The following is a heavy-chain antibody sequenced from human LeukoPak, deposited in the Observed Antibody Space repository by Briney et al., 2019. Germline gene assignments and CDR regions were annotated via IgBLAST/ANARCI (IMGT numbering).Heavy chain of an antibody. V-gene: IGHV4-59*08. CDR2: IYYSGST. D-gene: IGHD6-19*01. CDR1: GLTFSNYD. CDR3: ARRLGSSGWYFDY. Sequence: GSLRLSCAASGLTFSNYDMNWVRQAPGKGLEWIGYIYYSGSTNYNPSLKSRVTISVDTSKNQFSLKLSSVTAADTAVYYCARRLGSSGWYFDYWGQGTLVTVSS. J-gene: IGHJ4*02.